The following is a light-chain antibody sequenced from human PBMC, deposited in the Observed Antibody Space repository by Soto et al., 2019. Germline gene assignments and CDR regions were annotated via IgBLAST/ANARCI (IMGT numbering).Light chain of an antibody. V-gene: IGLV2-14*01. Sequence: QSALTQPASVSGSPGQSITISCTGTSSDVGGYNYVSWYQQHPGKAPKLMIFEVNNRPSGVSNRFSGSKSGIMASLTISGLQADDEADYYCSSYTSSSTLVFGGGTKLTVL. J-gene: IGLJ2*01. CDR1: SSDVGGYNY. CDR2: EVN. CDR3: SSYTSSSTLV.